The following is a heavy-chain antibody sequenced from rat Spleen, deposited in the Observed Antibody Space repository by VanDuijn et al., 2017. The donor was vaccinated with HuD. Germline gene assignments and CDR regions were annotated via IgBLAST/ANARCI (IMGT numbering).Heavy chain of an antibody. CDR2: KWTDGTT. D-gene: IGHD5-1*01. Sequence: QVQLKESGPGLVQPSQTLSLACTVSGFSLTRYHVHWVRQPSGKGLEWRGVKWTDGTTEYNSTLKSRLSIGRDTSKRQVFLKMNSLKTEDTAMYFCARGWERFAYWGQGTLVTVSS. J-gene: IGHJ3*01. V-gene: IGHV2-43*01. CDR3: ARGWERFAY. CDR1: GFSLTRYH.